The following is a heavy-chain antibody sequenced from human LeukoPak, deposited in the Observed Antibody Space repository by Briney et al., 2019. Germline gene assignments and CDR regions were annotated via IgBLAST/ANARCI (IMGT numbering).Heavy chain of an antibody. D-gene: IGHD6-13*01. CDR3: ARIAAAGHFDY. CDR2: IYTSGST. J-gene: IGHJ4*02. CDR1: GGPISSYY. V-gene: IGHV4-4*07. Sequence: SETLSLTCTVSGGPISSYYLSWIRQPAGKGLEWIGRIYTSGSTNYNPSLKSRVTMSVDTSKNQFSLKLSSVTAADTAVYYCARIAAAGHFDYWGQRTLVTVSS.